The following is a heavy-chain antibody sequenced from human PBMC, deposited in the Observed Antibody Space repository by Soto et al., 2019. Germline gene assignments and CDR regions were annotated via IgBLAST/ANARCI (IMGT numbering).Heavy chain of an antibody. CDR3: AVTLLWFGAYYYGMDV. V-gene: IGHV4-39*01. J-gene: IGHJ6*02. CDR2: IYYSGST. CDR1: GGSISSSSYY. Sequence: SETLSLTCTVSGGSISSSSYYWGWIRQPPGKGLEWIGSIYYSGSTYYNPSLKGRVTISVDTSKNQFSLKLSSVTAADTAVYYCAVTLLWFGAYYYGMDVWGQGTTVTVSS. D-gene: IGHD3-10*01.